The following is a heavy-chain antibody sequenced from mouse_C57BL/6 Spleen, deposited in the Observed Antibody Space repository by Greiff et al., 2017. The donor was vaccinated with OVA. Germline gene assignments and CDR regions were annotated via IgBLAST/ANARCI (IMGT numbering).Heavy chain of an antibody. CDR2: IYPGSGNT. J-gene: IGHJ4*01. D-gene: IGHD2-4*01. V-gene: IGHV1-66*01. Sequence: QVQLKQSGPELVKPGASVKISCKASGYSFTSYYIHWVKQRPGQGLEWIGWIYPGSGNTKYNEKFKGKATLTADTSSSTAYMQLSSLTSEDSAVYYCARSVDYDGYYAMDYWGQGTSVTVSS. CDR3: ARSVDYDGYYAMDY. CDR1: GYSFTSYY.